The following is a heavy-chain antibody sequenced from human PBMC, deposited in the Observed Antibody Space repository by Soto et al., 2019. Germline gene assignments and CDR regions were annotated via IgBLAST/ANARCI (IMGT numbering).Heavy chain of an antibody. Sequence: PGGSLRLSCAASGFTFSSYAMSWVRQAPGKGLEWVSAISGSGGSTYYADSVKGRFTISRDNSKNTLYLQMNSLRAEDTAVYYCARDQYDFWSGYSDYYYGMDVWGQGTTVTVSS. J-gene: IGHJ6*02. V-gene: IGHV3-23*01. D-gene: IGHD3-3*01. CDR1: GFTFSSYA. CDR2: ISGSGGST. CDR3: ARDQYDFWSGYSDYYYGMDV.